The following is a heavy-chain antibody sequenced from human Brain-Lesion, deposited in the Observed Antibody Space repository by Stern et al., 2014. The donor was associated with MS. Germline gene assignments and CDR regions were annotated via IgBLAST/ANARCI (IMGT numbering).Heavy chain of an antibody. V-gene: IGHV3-74*02. CDR3: ARGERWFDS. Sequence: EDQLVDSGGGLVQPGGSLRLSCAASGFTFSNYWMHWVRQAPGQGLVWVSRVNNDGRRTSDAGSVKGRFTMSRDNAKNTLYLQMNSLRVEDTAIYYCARGERWFDSWGQGTLVTVSS. CDR1: GFTFSNYW. CDR2: VNNDGRRT. J-gene: IGHJ5*01. D-gene: IGHD3-10*01.